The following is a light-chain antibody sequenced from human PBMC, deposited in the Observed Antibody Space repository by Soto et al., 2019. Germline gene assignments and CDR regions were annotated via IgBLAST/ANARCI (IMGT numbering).Light chain of an antibody. CDR3: QSYDSSLNRV. CDR2: GDN. J-gene: IGLJ1*01. V-gene: IGLV1-40*01. CDR1: SSNIGARYD. Sequence: QSVLTQPPSVSGAPGQRITISCTGSSSNIGARYDVHWYRQLPGTAPKLLLYGDNNRPSGVPDRFSGSRSGASASLAITGLKADDEADYFCQSYDSSLNRVFGTGTKVTVL.